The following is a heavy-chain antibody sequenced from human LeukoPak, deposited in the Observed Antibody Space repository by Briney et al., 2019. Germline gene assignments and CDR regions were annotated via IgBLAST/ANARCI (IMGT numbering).Heavy chain of an antibody. CDR3: ARGQFRLSDYDSSAFDY. CDR2: ISYNGNKK. D-gene: IGHD3-22*01. Sequence: GGSLRLSCAASGFTFVNYGFHWVRQAPGKALEWVAFISYNGNKKYGDSVKGRFTISRDNSKNTLYLQKIRLRAEDTAVYSCARGQFRLSDYDSSAFDYWGQGTLITVSS. J-gene: IGHJ4*02. V-gene: IGHV3-30*03. CDR1: GFTFVNYG.